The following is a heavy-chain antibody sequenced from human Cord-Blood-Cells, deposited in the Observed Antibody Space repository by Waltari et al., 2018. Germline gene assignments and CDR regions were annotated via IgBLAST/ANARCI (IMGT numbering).Heavy chain of an antibody. J-gene: IGHJ6*02. Sequence: QVQLQQWGAGLLKPSETLSLTCAVYGGSFSGYYWSWIRQPPGKGLEWIGEINHSGSTKTNPSLKSRVTKSVDTSKNQFSLKLSCVTAADTAVYYCGRVRVVGSGYYYYYYGMDVWGQGTTVTVSS. V-gene: IGHV4-34*01. D-gene: IGHD3-22*01. CDR2: INHSGST. CDR1: GGSFSGYY. CDR3: GRVRVVGSGYYYYYYGMDV.